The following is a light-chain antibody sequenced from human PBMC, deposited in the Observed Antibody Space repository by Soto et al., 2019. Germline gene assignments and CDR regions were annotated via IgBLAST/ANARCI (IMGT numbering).Light chain of an antibody. V-gene: IGKV3D-15*01. CDR3: QQYNNWPFT. CDR1: QSFGNN. CDR2: GAS. J-gene: IGKJ3*01. Sequence: IVMTQSPATLSVSPGERVTLSCRASQSFGNNLAWYQQKPGQAPRLLIYGASTRATGIPARFSGSGSGTEFTLTISSLQSEDFAIYSCQQYNNWPFTFGPGTKVDI.